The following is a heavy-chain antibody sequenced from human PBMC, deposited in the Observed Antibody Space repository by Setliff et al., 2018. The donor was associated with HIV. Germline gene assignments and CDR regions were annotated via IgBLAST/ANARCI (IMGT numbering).Heavy chain of an antibody. CDR3: ARESPSSSWFYFDF. J-gene: IGHJ4*02. V-gene: IGHV4-4*07. CDR2: IYISGST. CDR1: GGSFSDNY. D-gene: IGHD6-13*01. Sequence: PSETLSLTCAVYGGSFSDNYWSWIRQPAGKGLEWIGHIYISGSTNYNPSFNSRVTMSVDTSKNQFSLKLGSVTAADTAVYYCARESPSSSWFYFDFWGQGTLVTVSS.